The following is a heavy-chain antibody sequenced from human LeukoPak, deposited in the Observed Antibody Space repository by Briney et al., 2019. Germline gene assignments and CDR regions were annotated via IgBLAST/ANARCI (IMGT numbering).Heavy chain of an antibody. J-gene: IGHJ4*02. D-gene: IGHD6-19*01. Sequence: SETLSLTCTVSGGSISSSNYYWGWIRQPPGKGLEWIGNTFYSGSTYYNPSLKSRVTISVDTSKSQFSLKLNSVTAADTAVYYCARLGTRSRGWYGLVYWGQGTLVTVSS. V-gene: IGHV4-39*01. CDR2: TFYSGST. CDR3: ARLGTRSRGWYGLVY. CDR1: GGSISSSNYY.